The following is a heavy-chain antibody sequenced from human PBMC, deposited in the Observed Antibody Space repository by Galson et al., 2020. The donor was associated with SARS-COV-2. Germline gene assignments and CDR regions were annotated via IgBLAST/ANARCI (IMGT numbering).Heavy chain of an antibody. CDR3: ARVVDPSGYASGHDS. CDR1: GGSISSSSYY. V-gene: IGHV4-39*01. Sequence: ETSETLSLTCTVSGGSISSSSYYWGWIRQPPGKGLEWIGSIYYSGSTYYNPSLKSRVTISVDTSKNQFSLKLSSVTAADTAVYYCARVVDPSGYASGHDSWGQGTLVTVSS. D-gene: IGHD5-12*01. J-gene: IGHJ5*02. CDR2: IYYSGST.